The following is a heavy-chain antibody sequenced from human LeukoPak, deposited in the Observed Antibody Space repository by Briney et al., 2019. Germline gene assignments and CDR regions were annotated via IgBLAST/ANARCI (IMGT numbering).Heavy chain of an antibody. Sequence: GGSLRLSCAASGFTFSSYGMHWVRQAPGKGLEWVAVISYDGSNKYYADSVKGRFTISRDNAKNTLYLQMNSLRAEDTAVYYCASLRLGRGYSYGLWGQGTLVTVSS. V-gene: IGHV3-30*03. D-gene: IGHD5-18*01. CDR2: ISYDGSNK. CDR1: GFTFSSYG. CDR3: ASLRLGRGYSYGL. J-gene: IGHJ4*02.